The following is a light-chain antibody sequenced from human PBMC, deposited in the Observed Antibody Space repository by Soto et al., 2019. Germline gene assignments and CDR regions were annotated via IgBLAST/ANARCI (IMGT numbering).Light chain of an antibody. Sequence: DIQMTQSPSTLSASVGDRVTITCRASQSISSWLAWYQQKPGKAPKLLIYKASSLESGVPSRFSGSGSGTEFTLTISSLQPHDFATYYCKQYNSYPRTFGGGTKVEIK. J-gene: IGKJ4*01. CDR3: KQYNSYPRT. V-gene: IGKV1-5*03. CDR1: QSISSW. CDR2: KAS.